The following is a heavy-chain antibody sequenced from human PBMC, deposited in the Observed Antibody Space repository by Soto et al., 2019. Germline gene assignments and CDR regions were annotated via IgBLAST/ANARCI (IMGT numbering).Heavy chain of an antibody. V-gene: IGHV4-59*01. Sequence: SETLSLTCTVSGGSISGYYWSWIRQPPGKGQEWIGYMYNTGSTVYNPSFKSRVTISVGASKNQFSLKLNSVTAADTAVYYCARDLWGYCGTDCYPLDVWGQGTTVT. CDR1: GGSISGYY. D-gene: IGHD2-21*02. CDR3: ARDLWGYCGTDCYPLDV. J-gene: IGHJ6*02. CDR2: MYNTGST.